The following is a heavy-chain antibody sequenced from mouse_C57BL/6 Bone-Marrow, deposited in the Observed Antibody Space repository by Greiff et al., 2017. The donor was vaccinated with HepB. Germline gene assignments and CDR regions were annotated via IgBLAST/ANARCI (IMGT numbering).Heavy chain of an antibody. CDR3: ARHTRYYYGSSYYAMDY. V-gene: IGHV5-6*01. J-gene: IGHJ4*01. CDR1: GFTFSSYG. CDR2: ISSGGSYT. D-gene: IGHD1-1*01. Sequence: EVQVVESGGDLVKPGGSLKLSCAASGFTFSSYGMSWVRQTPDKRLEWVATISSGGSYTYYPDSVKGRFTISRDNAKNTLYLQMSSLKSEDTAMYYCARHTRYYYGSSYYAMDYWGQGTSVTVSS.